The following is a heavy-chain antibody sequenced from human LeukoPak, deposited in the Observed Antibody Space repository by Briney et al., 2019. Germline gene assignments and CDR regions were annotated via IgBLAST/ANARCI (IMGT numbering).Heavy chain of an antibody. V-gene: IGHV3-66*02. CDR1: GFTVSSNY. CDR3: ARDQRSESYYPWGWFDP. J-gene: IGHJ5*02. Sequence: PGGSLRLSCAASGFTVSSNYMSWVRQAPGKGLEWVSVIYSDGSTYYTDSVKGRFTISRDNSKNTLYLQMNSLRPEDTAVYYCARDQRSESYYPWGWFDPWGRGTLVTVSS. CDR2: IYSDGST. D-gene: IGHD1-26*01.